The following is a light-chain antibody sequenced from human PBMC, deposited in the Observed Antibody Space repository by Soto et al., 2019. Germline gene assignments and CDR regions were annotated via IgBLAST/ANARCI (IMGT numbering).Light chain of an antibody. J-gene: IGKJ1*01. CDR2: GAS. Sequence: PGERATLSCRASQSVSSNLAWYQQKPGQAPRLLIYGASSRATGIPDRFSGSGSGTDFTLTISRLEPEDFAVYYCQQYGRSPTTFGQGTKVDIK. CDR3: QQYGRSPTT. V-gene: IGKV3-20*01. CDR1: QSVSSN.